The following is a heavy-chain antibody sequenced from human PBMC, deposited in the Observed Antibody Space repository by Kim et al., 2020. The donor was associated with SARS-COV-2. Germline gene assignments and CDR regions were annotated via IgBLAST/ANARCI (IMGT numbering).Heavy chain of an antibody. CDR3: AKDPLAGSSWTDY. J-gene: IGHJ4*02. V-gene: IGHV3-23*01. D-gene: IGHD6-13*01. Sequence: YAVPVRGRFTISRDSSKNRLNLQMNGRRAEDTAVYYGAKDPLAGSSWTDYWGQGTLVTVSS.